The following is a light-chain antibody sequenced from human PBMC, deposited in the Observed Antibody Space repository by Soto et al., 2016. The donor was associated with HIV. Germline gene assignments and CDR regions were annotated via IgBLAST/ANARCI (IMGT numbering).Light chain of an antibody. Sequence: DIPMTQSPSSLSASVGDRVTITCQASQDISNYLAWFQQKPGKAPKSLIYGASTLQSGVSSKFSGSRSGTDFTLTITSLQSEDIATYYCQRYDNLPITFGQGTRLVIK. V-gene: IGKV1-16*02. CDR1: QDISNY. CDR2: GAS. J-gene: IGKJ5*01. CDR3: QRYDNLPIT.